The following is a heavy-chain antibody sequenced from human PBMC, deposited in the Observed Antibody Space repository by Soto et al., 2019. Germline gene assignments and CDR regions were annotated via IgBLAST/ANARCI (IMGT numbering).Heavy chain of an antibody. CDR3: ARDDHTYGVY. D-gene: IGHD2-21*01. J-gene: IGHJ4*02. CDR1: GFSFRDYF. Sequence: SLKISCAACGFSFRDYFMSWLRQAPGKGLEWVSYIGPYGNSIYYADSVKGRFTISRDDATKSLHLHMNSLRTDDTAVYYCARDDHTYGVYWGQGTPVTASS. V-gene: IGHV3-11*01. CDR2: IGPYGNSI.